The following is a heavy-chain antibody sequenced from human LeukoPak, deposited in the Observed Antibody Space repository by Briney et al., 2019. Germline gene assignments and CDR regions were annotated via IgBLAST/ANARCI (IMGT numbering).Heavy chain of an antibody. D-gene: IGHD2-21*01. CDR1: DYPISSGYF. CDR2: ISHSGGT. Sequence: SETLSLTCVVSDYPISSGYFWGWIRQAPGKGLEWIATISHSGGTYFNPSLQSRTFVSIDTSKNQLSLQLTSVTASDTAVYYFARDHCAGGDCYFLDYWGQGTLVTVSS. V-gene: IGHV4-38-2*02. J-gene: IGHJ4*02. CDR3: ARDHCAGGDCYFLDY.